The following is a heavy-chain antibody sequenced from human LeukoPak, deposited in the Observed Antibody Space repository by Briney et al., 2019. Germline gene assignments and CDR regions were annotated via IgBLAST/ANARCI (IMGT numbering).Heavy chain of an antibody. D-gene: IGHD1-1*01. Sequence: GGSLRLSCAASGFTFTNAWMSWVRQAPGKGLEWVSGIFGGGSTYYSDSVKGRFTISRDNSKNTLYLQMNSLRAEDTAVYYCARGGTGSSFDYWGQGTLATVSS. J-gene: IGHJ4*02. CDR3: ARGGTGSSFDY. CDR1: GFTFTNAW. V-gene: IGHV3-66*01. CDR2: IFGGGST.